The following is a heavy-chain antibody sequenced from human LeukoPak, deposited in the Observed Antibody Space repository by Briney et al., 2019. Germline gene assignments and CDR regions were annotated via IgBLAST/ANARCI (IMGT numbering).Heavy chain of an antibody. CDR2: ISSSSSYI. V-gene: IGHV3-21*01. CDR3: AGGGRSYYDAFDI. J-gene: IGHJ3*02. CDR1: GFTFSSYS. D-gene: IGHD1-26*01. Sequence: GGSLRLSCAASGFTFSSYSMNWVRQAPGKGLEWVSSISSSSSYIYYADSLKGRFTISRDNAKNSLYLQMNSLRAEDTAVYYCAGGGRSYYDAFDIWGQGTMVTVSS.